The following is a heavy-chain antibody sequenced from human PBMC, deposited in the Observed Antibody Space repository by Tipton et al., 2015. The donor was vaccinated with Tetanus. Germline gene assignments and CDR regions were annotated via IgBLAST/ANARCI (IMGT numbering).Heavy chain of an antibody. V-gene: IGHV4-30-2*01. D-gene: IGHD3-10*01. CDR1: GGSISSGGYF. CDR3: ARVVIWFGAPPSHFDY. Sequence: TLSLTCAVSGGSISSGGYFWSWIRQPPGKGLEWIGYIYHSGSTYYNPSLKSRVTISVDRSKNQFSLKLSSVTAADTAVYYCARVVIWFGAPPSHFDYWGQGTLVTVSS. J-gene: IGHJ4*02. CDR2: IYHSGST.